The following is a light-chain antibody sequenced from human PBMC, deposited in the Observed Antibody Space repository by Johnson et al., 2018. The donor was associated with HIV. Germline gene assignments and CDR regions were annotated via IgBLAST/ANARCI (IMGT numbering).Light chain of an antibody. J-gene: IGLJ1*01. CDR1: SSNIGNNY. CDR3: GTWDSSLSAGGV. V-gene: IGLV1-51*02. CDR2: ENN. Sequence: QSVLTQPPSVSAAPGQNVNISCSGGSSNIGNNYVSWYQQLPGTAPKLLIYENNKRPSGIPDRFSGSKSGTSATLGITGLQTGDAADYYCGTWDSSLSAGGVFGTGTKVTVL.